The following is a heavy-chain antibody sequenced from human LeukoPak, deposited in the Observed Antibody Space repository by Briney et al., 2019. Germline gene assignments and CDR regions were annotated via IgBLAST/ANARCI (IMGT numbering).Heavy chain of an antibody. D-gene: IGHD3-22*01. CDR3: ARDGDDSSGYYSYFDF. CDR1: GGSISSGDHY. CDR2: IYYSGGT. J-gene: IGHJ4*02. V-gene: IGHV4-30-4*01. Sequence: PSETLSLTCTVSGGSISSGDHYWSWIRQPPGKGLEWIAYIYYSGGTYYNPSLRSRVTISVDTSKNQFSLKLSSVTAADTAVYYCARDGDDSSGYYSYFDFWGQGTLVTVSS.